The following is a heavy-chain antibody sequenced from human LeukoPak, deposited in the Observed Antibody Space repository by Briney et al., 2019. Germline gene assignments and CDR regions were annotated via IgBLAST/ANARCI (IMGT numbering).Heavy chain of an antibody. CDR1: GYTLTELS. D-gene: IGHD5-18*01. CDR3: AVIQLWLYYFDY. V-gene: IGHV1-24*01. CDR2: FDPEDGET. Sequence: ASVKVSCKVSGYTLTELSMHWVRQAPGKGLEWMGGFDPEDGETIYAQKFQGRVTMTEDTSTDTAYMELSSLRSEDTAVYYCAVIQLWLYYFDYWGQGTLVTVSS. J-gene: IGHJ4*02.